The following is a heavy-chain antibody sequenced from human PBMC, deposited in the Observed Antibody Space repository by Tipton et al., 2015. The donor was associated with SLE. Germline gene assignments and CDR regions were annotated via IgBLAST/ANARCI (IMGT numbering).Heavy chain of an antibody. J-gene: IGHJ5*02. D-gene: IGHD3-3*01. V-gene: IGHV6-1*01. CDR1: GDSVSSNSVS. Sequence: GLVKPSQTLSLTCAISGDSVSSNSVSWNWIRQSPSRGFEWLGRTYYRSKWSSDCAVSVKSRITINADTSKNQFSLRLRSVTASDTAFYYCARGTPFMEWERNWFDPWGQGTLVIVST. CDR3: ARGTPFMEWERNWFDP. CDR2: TYYRSKWSS.